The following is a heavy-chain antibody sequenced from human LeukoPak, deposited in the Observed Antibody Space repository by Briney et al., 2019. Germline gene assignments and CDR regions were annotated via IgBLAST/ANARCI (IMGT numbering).Heavy chain of an antibody. CDR1: GFRFSNYA. D-gene: IGHD3-22*01. J-gene: IGHJ5*02. V-gene: IGHV3-23*01. CDR2: ISGGGSST. Sequence: GGSLRLFCTASGFRFSNYAMNWVRQAPGKGLEWVSVISGGGSSTKYADSVKGRFTISSENSKNTLYLQMNSLRAEDTAVYYCAHTDSYYFDSGMVSWGQGALVTVSS. CDR3: AHTDSYYFDSGMVS.